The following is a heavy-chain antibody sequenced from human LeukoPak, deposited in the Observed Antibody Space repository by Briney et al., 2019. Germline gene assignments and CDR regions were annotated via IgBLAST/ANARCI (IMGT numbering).Heavy chain of an antibody. V-gene: IGHV4-39*01. CDR3: ASTPYYYGSGSYFRGWFDP. Sequence: SETLSLTCTVSGGSISSSSYYWGWIRQPPGKGLEWIGSIYDSGSTYYNPSLKSRVTISVDTSKNQFSLKLSSVTAADTAVYYCASTPYYYGSGSYFRGWFDPWGQGTPVTVSS. CDR1: GGSISSSSYY. J-gene: IGHJ5*02. CDR2: IYDSGST. D-gene: IGHD3-10*01.